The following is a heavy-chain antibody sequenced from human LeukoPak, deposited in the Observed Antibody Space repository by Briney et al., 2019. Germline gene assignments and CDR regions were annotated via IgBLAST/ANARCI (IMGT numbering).Heavy chain of an antibody. Sequence: PGGSLRLSCAASGFTFDDYGMSWVRQAPGKGLEWVSGINWNGGSTGYADSVKGRFTISRDNAKNSLYLQMNSLRAEDTALYYCARAGSTVFGVVYNWFDPWGQGTLVTVSS. D-gene: IGHD3-3*01. V-gene: IGHV3-20*04. CDR1: GFTFDDYG. J-gene: IGHJ5*02. CDR2: INWNGGST. CDR3: ARAGSTVFGVVYNWFDP.